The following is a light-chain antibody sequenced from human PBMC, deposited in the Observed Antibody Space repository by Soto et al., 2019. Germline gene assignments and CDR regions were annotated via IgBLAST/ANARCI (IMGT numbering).Light chain of an antibody. V-gene: IGLV1-44*01. CDR2: SSD. CDR3: ASWDDSLRGLV. CDR1: NSNIGSNT. Sequence: QSALIQPPSASGTPGQRVTISCSGRNSNIGSNTVSWYHQVPGTAPKVVIYSSDQRPSGVPDRLSASKSGTSASLAISGLRSDDEGVYYCASWDDSLRGLVFGGGTKLTVL. J-gene: IGLJ3*02.